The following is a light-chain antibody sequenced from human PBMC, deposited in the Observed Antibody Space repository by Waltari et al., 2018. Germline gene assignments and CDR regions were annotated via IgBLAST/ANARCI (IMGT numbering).Light chain of an antibody. CDR3: QQYGSSPGIT. Sequence: EIVLTQSPGTLSLSTGARATITCRASQSVGGSYLAWYQQKPGQAPGLLIYWTFCRATGIPDRFSGSGSGTDFILTISRLEPEDFAVYYCQQYGSSPGITFGQGTRVEIK. CDR1: QSVGGSY. J-gene: IGKJ5*01. V-gene: IGKV3-20*01. CDR2: WTF.